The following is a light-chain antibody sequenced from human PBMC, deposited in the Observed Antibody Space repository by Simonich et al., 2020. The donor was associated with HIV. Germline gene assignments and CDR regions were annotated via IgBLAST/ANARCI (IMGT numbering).Light chain of an antibody. V-gene: IGLV1-47*01. CDR1: SSNIGSNY. Sequence: QSVLTQPPSASGTPGQRVTISCSGSSSNIGSNYVSWYQQLPGTAPKLLLYRNTQRPSGVPDRFAGSKSGTSASLAISGLRSEDEADYYCCSYAGSSTWVFGGGTKVTVL. CDR3: CSYAGSSTWV. J-gene: IGLJ3*02. CDR2: RNT.